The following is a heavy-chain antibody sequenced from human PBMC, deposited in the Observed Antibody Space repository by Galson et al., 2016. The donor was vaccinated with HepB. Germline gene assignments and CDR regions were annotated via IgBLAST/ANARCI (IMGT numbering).Heavy chain of an antibody. J-gene: IGHJ6*03. CDR2: INPNTGDT. V-gene: IGHV1-2*06. CDR3: ARDKGEAGGQHYFYMDV. CDR1: GYTFTDYYF. D-gene: IGHD2-8*02. Sequence: SCKASGYTFTDYYFMYWVRQAPGQGLEWIGRINPNTGDTNYAQKFQGRVTMTRETSISTAYMDLTRLTDEDTAVYYCARDKGEAGGQHYFYMDVWGKGTTVTVSS.